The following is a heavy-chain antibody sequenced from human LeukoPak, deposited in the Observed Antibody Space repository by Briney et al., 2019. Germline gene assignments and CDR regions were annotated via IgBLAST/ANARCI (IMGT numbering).Heavy chain of an antibody. CDR1: GGSFRGSSFY. CDR2: IFYRGNT. D-gene: IGHD4-17*01. Sequence: PSETLSLTCTDSGGSFRGSSFYWGWIRQPPGGGLEFVGSIFYRGNTYYNPSLKSRVTISVDTSRNQFSLKLTSMTAADTAIYYCAREGGYGDYIHASDVWGQGTMVTVSS. V-gene: IGHV4-39*07. CDR3: AREGGYGDYIHASDV. J-gene: IGHJ3*01.